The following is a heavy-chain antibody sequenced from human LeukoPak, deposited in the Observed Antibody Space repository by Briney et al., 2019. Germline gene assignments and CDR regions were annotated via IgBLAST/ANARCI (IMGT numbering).Heavy chain of an antibody. CDR1: GFTFRDSY. CDR2: INSVSNII. D-gene: IGHD4-23*01. CDR3: ARAGGGNTDLQH. V-gene: IGHV3-11*04. Sequence: GGSLRLSCAASGFTFRDSYMSWIRQAPGKGLEWLSYINSVSNIISYADSVKGRFTISRDNAKNSLYLQMHGLRAEDTAVYYCARAGGGNTDLQHWGQGTLVTVSS. J-gene: IGHJ1*01.